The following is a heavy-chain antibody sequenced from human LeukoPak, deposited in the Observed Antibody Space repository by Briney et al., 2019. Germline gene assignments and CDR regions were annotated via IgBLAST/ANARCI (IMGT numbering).Heavy chain of an antibody. J-gene: IGHJ4*02. CDR2: IYFSGST. CDR1: GGSISSHY. D-gene: IGHD2-2*01. V-gene: IGHV4-30-4*08. Sequence: SETLSLTCTVSGGSISSHYWSWIRQPPGKGLEWIGYIYFSGSTYYNPSLKSRVTISIDTSKSQFSLRLSSVTASDTAIYYCARYCSGTSRHGPFDSWGPGTLVTVSS. CDR3: ARYCSGTSRHGPFDS.